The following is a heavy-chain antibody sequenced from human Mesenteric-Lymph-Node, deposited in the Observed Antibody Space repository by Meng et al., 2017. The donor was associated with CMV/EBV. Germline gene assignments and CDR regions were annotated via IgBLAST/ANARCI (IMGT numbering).Heavy chain of an antibody. D-gene: IGHD3-22*01. CDR3: AKRGEEYYHDTSGYYWYFDV. Sequence: GESLKISCVASGFTFGDYAMNWVRQAPGKGLEWVSGIHGGGISPLYAASVKGRFTLSRDNSKNTLYLQMNSLRVQDTAVYYCAKRGEEYYHDTSGYYWYFDVWGRGTLVTVSS. J-gene: IGHJ2*01. CDR2: IHGGGISP. V-gene: IGHV3-23*03. CDR1: GFTFGDYA.